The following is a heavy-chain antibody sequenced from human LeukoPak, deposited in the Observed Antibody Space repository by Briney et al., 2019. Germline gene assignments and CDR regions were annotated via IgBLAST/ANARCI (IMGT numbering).Heavy chain of an antibody. V-gene: IGHV1-2*02. D-gene: IGHD2-2*01. Sequence: ASVKVSCKASGYTFTGYYMHWVRQAPGQGLEWTGWINPNSGGTNYAQKFQGRVTMTRDTSISTAYMELSRLRSDDMAVYYCARRCSSTSCYRVYYMDVWGKGTTVTVSS. CDR3: ARRCSSTSCYRVYYMDV. CDR2: INPNSGGT. CDR1: GYTFTGYY. J-gene: IGHJ6*03.